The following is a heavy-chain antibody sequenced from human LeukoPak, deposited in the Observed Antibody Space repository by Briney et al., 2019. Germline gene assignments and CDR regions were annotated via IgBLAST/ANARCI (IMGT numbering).Heavy chain of an antibody. V-gene: IGHV4-61*02. J-gene: IGHJ3*02. CDR1: GGSISSGSYS. CDR2: IYTSGST. CDR3: ARVGSKDYYDSSGYYYGAFDI. Sequence: SETLSLTCTVPGGSISSGSYSWSWIRQPAGKGLEWIGRIYTSGSTNYNPSLKSRVTISVDTSKNQFSLKLSSVTAADTAVYYCARVGSKDYYDSSGYYYGAFDIWGQGTMVTVSS. D-gene: IGHD3-22*01.